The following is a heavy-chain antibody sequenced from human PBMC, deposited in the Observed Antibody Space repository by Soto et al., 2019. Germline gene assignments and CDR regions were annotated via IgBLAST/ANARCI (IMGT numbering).Heavy chain of an antibody. CDR3: ARFSVGTVAGIGYFDY. J-gene: IGHJ4*02. V-gene: IGHV4-30-4*01. CDR1: GGYITRGDYY. CDR2: IYYSGST. Sequence: PSETLSLTCTVSGGYITRGDYYWSWIRQPPGKGLEWIGYIYYSGSTFYNPSLKSRVTISVDTSRNQFSLKLSSMTAADTAVYFCARFSVGTVAGIGYFDYWGPGTLVTVSS. D-gene: IGHD6-19*01.